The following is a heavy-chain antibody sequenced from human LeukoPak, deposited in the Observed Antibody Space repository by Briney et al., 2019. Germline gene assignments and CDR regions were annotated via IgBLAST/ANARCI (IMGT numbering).Heavy chain of an antibody. Sequence: GGSLRLSCAASGFTSSSYAMSWVRQAPGKGLEWVSVISGSGGSTDYADSVKGRFTISRDNSKNTLDPQMNSLRAEDTAVYYCAKAVAGTKYYYGMDVWGQGTTVTVSS. D-gene: IGHD6-19*01. J-gene: IGHJ6*02. CDR1: GFTSSSYA. V-gene: IGHV3-23*01. CDR3: AKAVAGTKYYYGMDV. CDR2: ISGSGGST.